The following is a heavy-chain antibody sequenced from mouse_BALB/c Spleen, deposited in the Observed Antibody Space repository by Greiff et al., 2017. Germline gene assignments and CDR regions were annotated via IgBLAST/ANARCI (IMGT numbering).Heavy chain of an antibody. J-gene: IGHJ4*01. Sequence: QVQLLQSGAELAKPGASVKMSCKASGYTFTSYWMHWVKQRPGQGLEWIGYINPSTGYTEYNQKFKDKATLTADKSSSTAYMQLSSLTSEDSAVYYCARGGLTGTSAMDYWGQGTSVTVSS. CDR1: GYTFTSYW. V-gene: IGHV1-7*01. CDR3: ARGGLTGTSAMDY. D-gene: IGHD4-1*01. CDR2: INPSTGYT.